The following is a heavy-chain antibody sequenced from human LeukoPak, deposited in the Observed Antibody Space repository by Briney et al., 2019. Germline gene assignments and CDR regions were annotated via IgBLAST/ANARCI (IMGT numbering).Heavy chain of an antibody. CDR1: GGSISSSSYY. CDR2: IYHSGST. D-gene: IGHD3-16*01. Sequence: PSETLSLTCTVSGGSISSSSYYWGWIRQPPGKGLEWIGSIYHSGSTYYNPSLKSRVTISVDTSKNQFSLKLSSVTAADTAVYYCARVALGFYYYYMDVWGKGTTVTVSS. CDR3: ARVALGFYYYYMDV. J-gene: IGHJ6*03. V-gene: IGHV4-39*07.